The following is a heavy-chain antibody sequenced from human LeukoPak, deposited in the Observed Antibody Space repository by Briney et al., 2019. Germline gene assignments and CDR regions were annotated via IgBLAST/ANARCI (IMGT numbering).Heavy chain of an antibody. CDR3: ARDRHSSVDY. J-gene: IGHJ4*02. CDR2: ISGSGGST. Sequence: PGRSLRLSCAASGFTFSSYPIHWVRQAPGKGLEWVSAISGSGGSTYYADSVKGRFTISRENSKNTLYLQLISLRAEDTAVYYCARDRHSSVDYWGQGTLVTVSS. D-gene: IGHD3-22*01. V-gene: IGHV3-23*01. CDR1: GFTFSSYP.